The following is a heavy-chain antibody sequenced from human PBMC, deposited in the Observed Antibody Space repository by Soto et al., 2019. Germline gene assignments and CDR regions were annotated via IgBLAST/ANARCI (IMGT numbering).Heavy chain of an antibody. J-gene: IGHJ4*02. CDR1: GGSFSSGGYY. V-gene: IGHV4-31*03. Sequence: QLQLQESGPGLVKPSQTLSLACTVSGGSFSSGGYYWSWIRQLPGKGLEWIGYIYYSGGTYYNPSLKCRFTISLDTSKNQFSLKLSSVTAADTAVYYCARATSFSGHHGYWGQGTLVTVSS. CDR3: ARATSFSGHHGY. D-gene: IGHD2-8*02. CDR2: IYYSGGT.